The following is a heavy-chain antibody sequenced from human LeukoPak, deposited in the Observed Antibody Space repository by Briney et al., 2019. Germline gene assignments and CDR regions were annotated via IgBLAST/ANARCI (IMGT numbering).Heavy chain of an antibody. CDR2: IYYSGST. J-gene: IGHJ6*03. CDR3: ARGAVADYYYYYYMDV. D-gene: IGHD6-19*01. CDR1: GGPISSSSYY. Sequence: NPSDTLSLTCTVSGGPISSSSYYWGWIRQPPGKGLEWMGSIYYSGSTYYNPSLKSRVTISVDTSKNQFSLKLSSVTAADTAVYYCARGAVADYYYYYYMDVWGKGTTVTVSS. V-gene: IGHV4-39*07.